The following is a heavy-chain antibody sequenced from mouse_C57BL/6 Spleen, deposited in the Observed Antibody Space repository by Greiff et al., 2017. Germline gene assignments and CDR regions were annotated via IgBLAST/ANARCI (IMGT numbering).Heavy chain of an antibody. J-gene: IGHJ2*01. CDR3: ARSGDYGFDY. V-gene: IGHV1-54*01. D-gene: IGHD2-4*01. Sequence: QVQLQQSGAELVRPGTSVKVSCKASGYAFTNYLIEWVKQRPGQGLEWIGVINPGSGGTNYNEKFKGKATLTADKSSSTAYMQLSSLTSEDSAVYFCARSGDYGFDYWGQGTTLTVSS. CDR1: GYAFTNYL. CDR2: INPGSGGT.